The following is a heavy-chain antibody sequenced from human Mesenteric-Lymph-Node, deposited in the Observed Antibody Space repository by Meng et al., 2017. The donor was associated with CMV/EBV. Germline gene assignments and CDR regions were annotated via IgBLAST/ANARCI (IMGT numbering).Heavy chain of an antibody. V-gene: IGHV4-34*01. Sequence: QLQQLVRGWWSPSGSLSLACAVYGGSFSGYYWSWIRQPPGKELEWIGEINHSGSTNYNPSLKSRVTISVDTSKNQFSLKLSSVTAADTAVYYCARHQRWLKSEGGFNYWGQGTLVTVSS. CDR3: ARHQRWLKSEGGFNY. D-gene: IGHD4-23*01. J-gene: IGHJ4*02. CDR1: GGSFSGYY. CDR2: INHSGST.